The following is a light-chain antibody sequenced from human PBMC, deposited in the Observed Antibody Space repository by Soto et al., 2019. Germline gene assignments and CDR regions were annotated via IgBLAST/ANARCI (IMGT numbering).Light chain of an antibody. CDR2: AAS. CDR3: QQGFSLPWT. Sequence: DIQVTQSPSSLSASVGDRVTITCRASQDIKNYSNWYQRKPGTAPRLLIYAASILHSGVPSTFSASGSGTDFALNVSSLQADDFGTYYCQQGFSLPWTFGQGTKVDIK. V-gene: IGKV1-39*01. CDR1: QDIKNY. J-gene: IGKJ1*01.